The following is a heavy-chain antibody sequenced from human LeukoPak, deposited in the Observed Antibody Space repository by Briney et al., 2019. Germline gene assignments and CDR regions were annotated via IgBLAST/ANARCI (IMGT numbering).Heavy chain of an antibody. Sequence: QPGGSLRLSCAASGFRFSSYAMSWVRQAPGKGLEWVSAISGSGVSTYYADSVKGRFTVSRDNAKNSLYLQMNSLRVEDTAVYYCARLVGDRTIYDYWGQGTLVTVSS. V-gene: IGHV3-23*01. CDR1: GFRFSSYA. CDR2: ISGSGVST. CDR3: ARLVGDRTIYDY. J-gene: IGHJ4*02. D-gene: IGHD1-26*01.